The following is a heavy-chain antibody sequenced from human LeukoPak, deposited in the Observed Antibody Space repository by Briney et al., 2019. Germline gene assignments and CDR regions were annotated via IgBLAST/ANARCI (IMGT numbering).Heavy chain of an antibody. Sequence: NAGGSLRLSCVASGFSFRDYDMHWVRQTPGKGLEWVSSISSSSSYIYYADSVKGRFTISRDNAKNSLYLQMNSLRAEDTAVYYCARGRKQLDYWGQGTLVTVSS. J-gene: IGHJ4*02. CDR3: ARGRKQLDY. CDR2: ISSSSSYI. D-gene: IGHD6-6*01. CDR1: GFSFRDYD. V-gene: IGHV3-21*01.